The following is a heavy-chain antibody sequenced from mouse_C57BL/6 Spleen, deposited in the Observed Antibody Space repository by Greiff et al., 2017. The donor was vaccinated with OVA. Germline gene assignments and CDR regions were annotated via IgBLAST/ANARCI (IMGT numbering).Heavy chain of an antibody. CDR1: GYTFTSYW. Sequence: QVQLQQSGAELVMPGASVKLSCKASGYTFTSYWMHWVKQRPGQGLEWIGEIDPSDSYTNYNQKFKGKSTLTVDKSSSTAYMQLSSLTSEDSAVYYCARFGYGSSYGSFAYWGQGTLVTVSA. CDR2: IDPSDSYT. V-gene: IGHV1-69*01. J-gene: IGHJ3*01. CDR3: ARFGYGSSYGSFAY. D-gene: IGHD1-1*01.